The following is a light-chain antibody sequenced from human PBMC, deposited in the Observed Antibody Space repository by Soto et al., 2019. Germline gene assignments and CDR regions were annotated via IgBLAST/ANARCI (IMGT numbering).Light chain of an antibody. Sequence: QSALTQAASVSGSPGQSITISCTGTSSDVGAYDFVSWYQQHPDKAPKLMIYEVRNRPSGVSNRFSGSKSVNTATLTISGLQAEDEADYYCSSYTTRSTRVFGTGTKLTVL. J-gene: IGLJ1*01. V-gene: IGLV2-14*03. CDR1: SSDVGAYDF. CDR3: SSYTTRSTRV. CDR2: EVR.